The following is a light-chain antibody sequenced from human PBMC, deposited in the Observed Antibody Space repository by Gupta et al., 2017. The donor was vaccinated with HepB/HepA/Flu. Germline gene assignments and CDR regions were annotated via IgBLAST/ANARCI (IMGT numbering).Light chain of an antibody. CDR3: SSQTSSTNRYV. J-gene: IGLJ1*01. CDR2: DVS. V-gene: IGLV2-14*03. CDR1: SSDVGGYNY. Sequence: QSALTQPASVSGSPGPSITISCTGTSSDVGGYNYVSWYQQHPDQAPKLMIYDVSNRPSGVSDRFSGSKSGTTASLTIAGLQAEDEGDYYCSSQTSSTNRYVFGTGTKVTVL.